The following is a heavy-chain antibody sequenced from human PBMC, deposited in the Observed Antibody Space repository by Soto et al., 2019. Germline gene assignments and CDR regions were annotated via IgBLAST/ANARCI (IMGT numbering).Heavy chain of an antibody. V-gene: IGHV4-39*01. J-gene: IGHJ4*02. CDR1: GSSVSSNNYY. D-gene: IGHD2-2*01. CDR3: ARHPRRFCSTTSCYPDGGNFDY. CDR2: VYNIGST. Sequence: PSETLSLTCTVSGSSVSSNNYYWAFIRQPPGKGLEGIGRVYNIGSTSHSPSIKSRLHVSLYTSKNQLSPSPRSVTAADTAVYYCARHPRRFCSTTSCYPDGGNFDYWRQGTLDTVSS.